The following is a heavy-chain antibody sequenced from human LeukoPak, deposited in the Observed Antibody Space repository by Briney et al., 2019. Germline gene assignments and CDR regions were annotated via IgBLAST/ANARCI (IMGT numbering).Heavy chain of an antibody. CDR3: AKDRYYYDSRELVDY. D-gene: IGHD3-22*01. V-gene: IGHV3-23*01. Sequence: GGSLRLSCAASGFTFSSYAMSWVRQAPGKGLEWVSAISGSGGSTYYADSVKGRFTISRDNSKNTLYLQMNSLRAEDTAVYYCAKDRYYYDSRELVDYWGQGTLVTVPS. CDR2: ISGSGGST. J-gene: IGHJ4*02. CDR1: GFTFSSYA.